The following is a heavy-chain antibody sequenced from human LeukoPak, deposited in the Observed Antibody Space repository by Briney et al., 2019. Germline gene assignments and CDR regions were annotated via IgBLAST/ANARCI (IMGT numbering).Heavy chain of an antibody. CDR2: INPNSGGT. CDR1: GYTFTSPY. J-gene: IGHJ4*02. CDR3: ARVAYCTIGVCLNYDY. D-gene: IGHD2-8*01. Sequence: ASVKVSCKPSGYTFTSPYIHWVRQAPGQGLEWMGWINPNSGGTKYAQKFQGRVTMTRDTSISTAYMELSSLRSDDTAVYYCARVAYCTIGVCLNYDYWGQGTLVTVSS. V-gene: IGHV1-2*02.